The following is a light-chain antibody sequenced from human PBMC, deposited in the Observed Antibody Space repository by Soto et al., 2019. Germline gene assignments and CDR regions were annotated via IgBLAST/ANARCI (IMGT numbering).Light chain of an antibody. CDR3: SSYTNINTLI. J-gene: IGLJ2*01. CDR2: EVS. V-gene: IGLV2-14*01. Sequence: QSALTQPASVSGSPGQSITISCTGTSSDIGTYDYVSWYQQHPGKAPKLMIYEVSNRPSGVSNRFSGSNSGNTASLTISGLQAADEADYYCSSYTNINTLIFGGGTQLTVL. CDR1: SSDIGTYDY.